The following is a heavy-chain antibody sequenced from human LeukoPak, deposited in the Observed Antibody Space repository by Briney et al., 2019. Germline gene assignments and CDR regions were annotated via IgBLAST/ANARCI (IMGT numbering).Heavy chain of an antibody. CDR2: IKSKTDGGTT. CDR1: GFTFSNAW. Sequence: GGSLRLSCAASGFTFSNAWMSWVRQAPGKGLEWVGRIKSKTDGGTTDYAAPVKGRFTISRDDSKNTLYLQMNSLRAEDTAVYYCAREYCSGGSCYPDYWGQGTLVTVSS. CDR3: AREYCSGGSCYPDY. D-gene: IGHD2-15*01. J-gene: IGHJ4*02. V-gene: IGHV3-15*01.